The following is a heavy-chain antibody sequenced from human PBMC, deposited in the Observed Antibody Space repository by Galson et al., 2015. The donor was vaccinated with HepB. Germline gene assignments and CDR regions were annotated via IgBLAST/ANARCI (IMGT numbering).Heavy chain of an antibody. CDR1: GFTFDDYA. D-gene: IGHD3-22*01. V-gene: IGHV3-9*01. Sequence: SLRLSCAASGFTFDDYAMHWVRQAPGKGLEWVSGISWNSGSIGYADSVKGRFTISRDNAKNSLYLQMNSLRAEDTALYYCAISYDSSGYWPLGDVWGKGTTVTVSS. CDR2: ISWNSGSI. CDR3: AISYDSSGYWPLGDV. J-gene: IGHJ6*04.